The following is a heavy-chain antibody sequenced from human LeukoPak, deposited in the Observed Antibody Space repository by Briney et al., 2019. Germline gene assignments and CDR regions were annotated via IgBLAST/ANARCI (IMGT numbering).Heavy chain of an antibody. CDR3: AKGSSWFDP. J-gene: IGHJ5*02. V-gene: IGHV3-30*18. CDR1: GFTFSSYG. Sequence: GGSLRLSCAASGFTFSSYGMHWVRQAPGKGLEWVAVISYDGSNKYYADSVKGRFTITRDNSKNTLYLQMNSLRAEDTAVYYCAKGSSWFDPWGQGTLVTVSS. CDR2: ISYDGSNK.